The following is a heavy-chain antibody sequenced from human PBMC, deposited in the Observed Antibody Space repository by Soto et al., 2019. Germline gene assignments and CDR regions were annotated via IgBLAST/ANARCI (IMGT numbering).Heavy chain of an antibody. CDR2: ISYDGSNK. CDR3: ARWGAWANMIVVVHG. Sequence: QVQLVESGGGVVQPGRSLRLSCAASGFTFSSYAMHWVRQAPGKGLEWVAVISYDGSNKYYADSVKGRFTISRDNSKNPLYLQMNSLRAEDTAVYYCARWGAWANMIVVVHGWGQGTLVTVSS. J-gene: IGHJ4*02. CDR1: GFTFSSYA. V-gene: IGHV3-30-3*01. D-gene: IGHD3-22*01.